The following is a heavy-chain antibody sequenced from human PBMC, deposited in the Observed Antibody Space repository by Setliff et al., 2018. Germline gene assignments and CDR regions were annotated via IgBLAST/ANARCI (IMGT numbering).Heavy chain of an antibody. V-gene: IGHV5-51*01. CDR1: GYSFTDYW. CDR2: IYPGNADT. D-gene: IGHD2-21*01. J-gene: IGHJ5*01. Sequence: GESLKISCKGSGYSFTDYWIAWVRQTPGKGLEWMGTIYPGNADTRYSPSFQGQVTISTDTSINTAFLQWNNLKASDTAGYYCARRGERFFHWFDPWGQGTMVTVSS. CDR3: ARRGERFFHWFDP.